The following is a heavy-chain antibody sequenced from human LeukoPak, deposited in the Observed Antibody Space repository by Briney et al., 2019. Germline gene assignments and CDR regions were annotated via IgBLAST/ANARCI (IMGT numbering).Heavy chain of an antibody. V-gene: IGHV4-34*01. Sequence: SETLSPTCAVYGGSFSGYFWSWIRQPPGKGLEWIGEINHSGRTNYNPSLKSRVTMSVDTSKNQFSLNLNSVTAADTAVYYCARGQFQRDHWGQGTLVTVSS. CDR1: GGSFSGYF. D-gene: IGHD5-24*01. J-gene: IGHJ4*02. CDR2: INHSGRT. CDR3: ARGQFQRDH.